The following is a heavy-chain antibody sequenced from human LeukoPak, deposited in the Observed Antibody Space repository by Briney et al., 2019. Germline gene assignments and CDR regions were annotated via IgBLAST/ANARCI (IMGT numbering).Heavy chain of an antibody. CDR3: ARDSYDSSGYYLYDY. Sequence: PGGSLRLSCAASGFTFSSYSMNWVRQAPGKGLEWVSYIDRRSNTIYYADSVKGRFTISRDNAKNSLYLQMNSLRDEDTAVYYCARDSYDSSGYYLYDYWGQGTLVTVSS. V-gene: IGHV3-48*02. D-gene: IGHD3-22*01. J-gene: IGHJ4*01. CDR2: IDRRSNTI. CDR1: GFTFSSYS.